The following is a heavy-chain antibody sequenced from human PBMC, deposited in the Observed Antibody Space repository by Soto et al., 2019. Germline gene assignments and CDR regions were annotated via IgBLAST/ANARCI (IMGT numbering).Heavy chain of an antibody. V-gene: IGHV3-53*01. J-gene: IGHJ6*03. CDR1: GLTVSSNY. CDR2: IYSGCSP. Sequence: GGSLRLSCAASGLTVSSNYMSWVRPAPGTGLAWVSFIYSGCSPYYADSLKGRFTISRDHSKHTLYLKMNSLNAADTAVYYCARDPDSDCSWSCCYDFDIWGKGTMVTVSS. D-gene: IGHD4-4*01. CDR3: ARDPDSDCSWSCCYDFDI.